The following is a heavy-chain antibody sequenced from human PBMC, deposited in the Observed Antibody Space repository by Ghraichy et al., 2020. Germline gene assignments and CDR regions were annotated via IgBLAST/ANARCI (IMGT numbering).Heavy chain of an antibody. CDR1: GGSLSGYA. CDR2: IDDSGTT. Sequence: SETLSLTCAVYGGSLSGYAWTWIRQAPGQGLEYIGDIDDSGTTNYTPSLKGRVTLSVDTSTSHFSLTLSSVTVADSAVYYCARGLASGYHYYFYMDVWGKGTTVTVS. V-gene: IGHV4-34*01. D-gene: IGHD2-15*01. CDR3: ARGLASGYHYYFYMDV. J-gene: IGHJ6*03.